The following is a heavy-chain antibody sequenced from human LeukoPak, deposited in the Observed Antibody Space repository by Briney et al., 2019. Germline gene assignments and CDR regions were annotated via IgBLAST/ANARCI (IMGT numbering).Heavy chain of an antibody. CDR3: ARDSGSAYYGVDF. CDR2: IAYDGSHK. CDR1: GFIFSTYG. D-gene: IGHD3-3*01. V-gene: IGHV3-30*03. Sequence: PGGSLRLSCAASGFIFSTYGLHWVRQAPGKGLEWVAVIAYDGSHKYYADSVKGRITISRDNSKNTLYLLMNSLRAEDTAVYYCARDSGSAYYGVDFWGQGTLVTVSS. J-gene: IGHJ4*02.